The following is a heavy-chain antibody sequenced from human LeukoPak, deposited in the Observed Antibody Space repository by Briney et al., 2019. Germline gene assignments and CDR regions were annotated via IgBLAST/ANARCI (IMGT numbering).Heavy chain of an antibody. CDR1: GGSISSGSYY. Sequence: SETLSLTCTVSGGSISSGSYYWSWIRQPAGKGLEWIGRIYTSGSTNYNPSLKSRVTISVDTSKNQFSPKLSSVTAADTAVYYCARDFAFWGQGTLVTVSS. J-gene: IGHJ4*02. V-gene: IGHV4-61*02. CDR2: IYTSGST. CDR3: ARDFAF.